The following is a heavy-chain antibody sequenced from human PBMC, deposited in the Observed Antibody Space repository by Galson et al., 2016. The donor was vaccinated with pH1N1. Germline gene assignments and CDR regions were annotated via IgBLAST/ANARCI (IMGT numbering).Heavy chain of an antibody. V-gene: IGHV6-1*01. CDR3: ARHSPGRAVGVFDC. J-gene: IGHJ4*02. CDR2: TYYRSKWFY. CDR1: GDSVSSNSAA. D-gene: IGHD6-19*01. Sequence: CAISGDSVSSNSAAWNWIRQSPSRGLGWLGRTYYRSKWFYNYAVSVQGRITINQDTSKNQFSLQLNSVTPEDTAGYYCARHSPGRAVGVFDCWGQGTLVTVSS.